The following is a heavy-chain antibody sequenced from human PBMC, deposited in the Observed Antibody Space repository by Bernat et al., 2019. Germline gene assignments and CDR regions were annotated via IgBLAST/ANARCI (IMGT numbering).Heavy chain of an antibody. Sequence: EVQLVESGGGLVKPGGSLRLSCAASGFSFSNAWMSWVRQAPGKGLEWVGRIKRKNDGGTTDYAAPVKGRFTISSDDAKTTLYLQINSLKTEDTAVYYCTTGYCSNCVCYTYFDHWGQGTVVTVSS. V-gene: IGHV3-15*01. CDR1: GFSFSNAW. CDR3: TTGYCSNCVCYTYFDH. J-gene: IGHJ4*02. CDR2: IKRKNDGGTT. D-gene: IGHD2-8*01.